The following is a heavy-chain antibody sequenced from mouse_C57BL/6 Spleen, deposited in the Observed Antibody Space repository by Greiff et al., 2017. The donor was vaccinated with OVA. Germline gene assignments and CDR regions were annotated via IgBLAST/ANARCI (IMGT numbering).Heavy chain of an antibody. CDR2: IDPSDSYT. D-gene: IGHD2-5*01. J-gene: IGHJ2*01. Sequence: VKLQQPGAELVKPGASVKLSCKASGYTFTSYWMQWVKQRPGQGLEWIGEIDPSDSYTNYNQKFKGKATLTVDTSSSTAYMQLSSLTSEDSAVYYCARSYSNSYYFDYWGQGTTLTVSS. CDR3: ARSYSNSYYFDY. CDR1: GYTFTSYW. V-gene: IGHV1-50*01.